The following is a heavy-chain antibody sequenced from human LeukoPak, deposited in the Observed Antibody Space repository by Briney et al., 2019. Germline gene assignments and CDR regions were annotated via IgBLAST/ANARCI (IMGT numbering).Heavy chain of an antibody. V-gene: IGHV4-38-2*02. J-gene: IGHJ4*02. CDR2: IYHSGTT. CDR3: ARDGVFHDSDGYSFDY. Sequence: SETLSLTCAVSNYSITSGYFWGWIRQPPGKGLECIASIYHSGTTYYNPSLRNRVTLFVDTSKNQFSLKLTSLTAADTAVYYCARDGVFHDSDGYSFDYWGQGTLVTVSS. D-gene: IGHD3-22*01. CDR1: NYSITSGYF.